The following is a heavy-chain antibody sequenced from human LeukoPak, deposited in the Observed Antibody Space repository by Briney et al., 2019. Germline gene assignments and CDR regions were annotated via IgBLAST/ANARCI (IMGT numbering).Heavy chain of an antibody. CDR2: ISSSSSYI. D-gene: IGHD2-2*01. J-gene: IGHJ4*02. V-gene: IGHV3-21*01. CDR1: GFTFTNYW. CDR3: ARALLDSEDIVVVPAAMGDY. Sequence: GGSLRLSCAASGFTFTNYWMHWVRQVPGKGLEWVSSISSSSSYIYYADSVKGRFTISRDNAKNSLYLQMNSLRAEDTAVYYCARALLDSEDIVVVPAAMGDYWGQGTLVTVSS.